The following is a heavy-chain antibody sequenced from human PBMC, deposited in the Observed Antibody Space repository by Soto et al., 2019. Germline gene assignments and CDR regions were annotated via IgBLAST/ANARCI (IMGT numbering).Heavy chain of an antibody. Sequence: PGGSLRLSCAASGFTFSDYYMSWIRQAPGKGLEWVSYISSSGSTIYYSDSVKGRFTISRDNAKNSLYLQMNSLRAEDTAVYYCARTPKLLWFGELLYYYYYYMDVWGKGTTVTVSS. J-gene: IGHJ6*03. D-gene: IGHD3-10*01. CDR3: ARTPKLLWFGELLYYYYYYMDV. V-gene: IGHV3-11*01. CDR2: ISSSGSTI. CDR1: GFTFSDYY.